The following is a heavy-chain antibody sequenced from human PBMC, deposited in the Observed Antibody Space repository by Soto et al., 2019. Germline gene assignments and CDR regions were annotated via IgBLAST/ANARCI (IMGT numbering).Heavy chain of an antibody. Sequence: SETLSLTCAVYGGSFSGYYWSWIRQPPGKGLEWIGEINHSGSTNYNPSLKSRVTISVDTSKNQFSLKLSSVTAADTAVYYCAREARDYGYYYGMDVWGQGTTVTVSS. CDR2: INHSGST. CDR3: AREARDYGYYYGMDV. D-gene: IGHD4-17*01. CDR1: GGSFSGYY. J-gene: IGHJ6*02. V-gene: IGHV4-34*01.